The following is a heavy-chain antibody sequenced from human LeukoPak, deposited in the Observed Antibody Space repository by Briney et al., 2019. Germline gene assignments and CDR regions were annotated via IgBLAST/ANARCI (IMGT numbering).Heavy chain of an antibody. V-gene: IGHV3-23*01. Sequence: GGSLRLSCVASGFTFSSYDMSWVRQAPGKGLEWVSVISGSGGSTYYRDSVKARFTISRDNSKNTVYLQMNSLRAEATAVYYCAKDGTTTITFDYWGQGTLVAVSS. J-gene: IGHJ4*02. D-gene: IGHD1-1*01. CDR1: GFTFSSYD. CDR3: AKDGTTTITFDY. CDR2: ISGSGGST.